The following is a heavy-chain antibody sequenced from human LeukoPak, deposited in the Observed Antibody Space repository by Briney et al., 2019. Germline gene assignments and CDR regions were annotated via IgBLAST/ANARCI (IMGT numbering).Heavy chain of an antibody. D-gene: IGHD3-9*01. Sequence: SETLSLTCTVSGGSISSYYWSWIRQPAGKGLEWIGRIYTSGTTNYNPSLKSRVTISVGTSKSQFSLKLSSVTAADTAVYYCAREVSDYDILTGWIDYWGQGTLVSVSS. V-gene: IGHV4-4*07. CDR1: GGSISSYY. CDR2: IYTSGTT. J-gene: IGHJ4*02. CDR3: AREVSDYDILTGWIDY.